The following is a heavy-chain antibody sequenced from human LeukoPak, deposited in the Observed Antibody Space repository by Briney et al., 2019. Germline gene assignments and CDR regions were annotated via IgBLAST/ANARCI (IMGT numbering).Heavy chain of an antibody. CDR3: ARDRAGGDIVVVPAAPDY. Sequence: GGSLRLSCAASGFTFSSYSMNWVRQAPGKGLEWVSYISSSSSTIYYADSVKGRFTISRDNAKNSLYLQMNSLRAEDTAVYYCARDRAGGDIVVVPAAPDYWVQGTLVTVSS. CDR1: GFTFSSYS. V-gene: IGHV3-48*01. CDR2: ISSSSSTI. J-gene: IGHJ4*02. D-gene: IGHD2-2*01.